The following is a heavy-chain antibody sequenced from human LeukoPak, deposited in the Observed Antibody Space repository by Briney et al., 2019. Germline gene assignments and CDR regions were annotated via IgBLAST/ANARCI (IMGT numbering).Heavy chain of an antibody. Sequence: SLXCTVSGGSXXSSSXXWGWIRQPPGKGREWIGRIYYSGSTYYNPSLKSRFTISVDTSKNQFSLKLSSVPAADTAVYYCARGLTSITIFGVVITRGNWFDPWGQGTLVTVSS. CDR2: IYYSGST. CDR3: ARGLTSITIFGVVITRGNWFDP. V-gene: IGHV4-39*01. CDR1: GGSXXSSSXX. D-gene: IGHD3-3*01. J-gene: IGHJ5*02.